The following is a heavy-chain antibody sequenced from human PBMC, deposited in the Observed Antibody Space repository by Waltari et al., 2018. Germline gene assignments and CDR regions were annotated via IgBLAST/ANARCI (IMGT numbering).Heavy chain of an antibody. J-gene: IGHJ4*02. CDR3: ARGPGGYSGFFDY. CDR1: GFSLSSYA. Sequence: QVQLVESGGGVVQPGGSLRLSCAVSGFSLSSYAIYWVRQAPGKGLEWVSLISFDGSNKNHADSVRGRFTISRDSSKVYVEMNSLRPEDTAIYYCARGPGGYSGFFDYWGQGILVTVSS. CDR2: ISFDGSNK. D-gene: IGHD5-12*01. V-gene: IGHV3-30*03.